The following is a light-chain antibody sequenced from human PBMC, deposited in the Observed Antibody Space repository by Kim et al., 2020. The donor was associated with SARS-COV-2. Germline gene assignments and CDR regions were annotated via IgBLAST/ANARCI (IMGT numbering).Light chain of an antibody. CDR1: QVISNY. CDR3: QQYNSYPLT. J-gene: IGKJ2*01. CDR2: AAS. Sequence: SASVGDRVTITCRASQVISNYLAWFQQKPGKPPKSLIYAASSLQSGVPSRFSGSASGTDFTLTISSLQPEDFATYYCQQYNSYPLTFGQGTKLEI. V-gene: IGKV1-16*01.